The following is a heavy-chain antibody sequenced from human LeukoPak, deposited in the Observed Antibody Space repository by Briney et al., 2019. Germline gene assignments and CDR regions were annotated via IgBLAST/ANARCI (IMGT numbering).Heavy chain of an antibody. J-gene: IGHJ5*02. Sequence: SETLSLTCTVSGGSISSSSYYWGWIRQPPGKGLEWIGSIYYSGSTYYNPSLKSRVTISVDTSKNQFSLKLSSVTAADTAVYYCARGGIAAAGIVPYNWFDPWGQGTLVTVSS. CDR2: IYYSGST. CDR1: GGSISSSSYY. V-gene: IGHV4-39*07. CDR3: ARGGIAAAGIVPYNWFDP. D-gene: IGHD6-13*01.